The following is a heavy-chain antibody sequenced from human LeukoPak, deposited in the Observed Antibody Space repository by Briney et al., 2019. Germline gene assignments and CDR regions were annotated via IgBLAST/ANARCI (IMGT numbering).Heavy chain of an antibody. CDR3: AREITVTRPFDY. CDR1: NGSISIYY. Sequence: SETLSLTCTVSNGSISIYYWSWVRQPAGKGLEWIGRISASGSTNYNPSLKSRVTMSLDTSKNQFSLKLSSVTAADTAVYYCAREITVTRPFDYWGQGTLVTVSS. CDR2: ISASGST. D-gene: IGHD4-17*01. J-gene: IGHJ4*02. V-gene: IGHV4-4*07.